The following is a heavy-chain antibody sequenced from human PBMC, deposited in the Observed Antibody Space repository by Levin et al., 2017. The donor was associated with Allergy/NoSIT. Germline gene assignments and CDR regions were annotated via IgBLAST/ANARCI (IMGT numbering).Heavy chain of an antibody. CDR3: AMRPRFYCRGGSCSDY. Sequence: SETLSLTCTVSGGSISSSSYYWGWIRQPPGKGLEWIGSIYYSGSTYYNPSLKSRVTISVDTSKNQFSLKLSSVTDADTAVYYCAMRPRFYCRGGSCSDYWGQGTLVTVSS. CDR1: GGSISSSSYY. V-gene: IGHV4-39*01. CDR2: IYYSGST. D-gene: IGHD2-15*01. J-gene: IGHJ4*02.